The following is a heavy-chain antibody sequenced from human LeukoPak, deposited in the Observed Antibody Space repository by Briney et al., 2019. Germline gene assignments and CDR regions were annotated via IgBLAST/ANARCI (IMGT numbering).Heavy chain of an antibody. V-gene: IGHV4-59*01. D-gene: IGHD6-19*01. J-gene: IGHJ5*02. CDR3: ARRGSGWSNWFDP. CDR2: IYYSGST. CDR1: GGSISNKY. Sequence: SETLSLTCTVSGGSISNKYWSWIRQPPGKGLEWIGYIYYSGSTNYNPSLKSRVTISVDTSKNQFSLKLSSVTAADTAVYYCARRGSGWSNWFDPWGQGTLVTVSS.